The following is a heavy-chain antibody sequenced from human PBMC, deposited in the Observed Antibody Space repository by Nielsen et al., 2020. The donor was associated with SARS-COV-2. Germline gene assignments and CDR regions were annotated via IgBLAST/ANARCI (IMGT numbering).Heavy chain of an antibody. D-gene: IGHD1-26*01. CDR2: INFDGTGT. V-gene: IGHV3-74*01. CDR1: GFTFTAYW. J-gene: IGHJ3*01. Sequence: GESLKISCPASGFTFTAYWMHWVRQAPGKGLTWVSHINFDGTGTSYADSVKGRFTISRDNGKNTVYIQMNSLRDEDTAVYYCARDGVVGSTNTFDVWGQGTVVTGSS. CDR3: ARDGVVGSTNTFDV.